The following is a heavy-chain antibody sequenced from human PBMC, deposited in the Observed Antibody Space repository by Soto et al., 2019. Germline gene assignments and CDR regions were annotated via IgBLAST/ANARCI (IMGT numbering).Heavy chain of an antibody. CDR3: ARDMTTVYQFDY. Sequence: SETLSLTCAVYGGSFSGYYWSWIRQPPGKGLEWIGEINHSGSTNYNPSLKSRVTISVDTSKNQFSLKLSSVTAADTAVYYCARDMTTVYQFDYWGQGTLVTVSS. J-gene: IGHJ4*02. V-gene: IGHV4-34*01. CDR2: INHSGST. CDR1: GGSFSGYY. D-gene: IGHD4-4*01.